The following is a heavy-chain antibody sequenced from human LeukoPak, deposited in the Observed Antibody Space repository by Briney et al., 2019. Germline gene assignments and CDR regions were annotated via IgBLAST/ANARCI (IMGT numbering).Heavy chain of an antibody. V-gene: IGHV3-48*02. CDR2: IDGSGDTI. CDR1: GFTFSDYS. Sequence: GGSLRLSCAASGFTFSDYSMNWVRQAPGKGLEWVSYIDGSGDTIYYADSVKGRITISRDNAKNSLDLQMNSLRDEDTAVYYCSRRFDCWGQGTLVTVSS. J-gene: IGHJ4*02. CDR3: SRRFDC.